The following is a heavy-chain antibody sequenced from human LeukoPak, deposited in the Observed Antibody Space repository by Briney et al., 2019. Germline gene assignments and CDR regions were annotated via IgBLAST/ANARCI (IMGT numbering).Heavy chain of an antibody. CDR1: GFTFSSYW. Sequence: GGSLRLSCAASGFTFSSYWMHWVRQAPGKGLVWVSRINSDGSSTSYADSVKGRFTISRDNAKNTLYLQMNSLRVEDTAVYYCARDLGSIAARPVNAFDIWGQGTMVTVSS. CDR2: INSDGSST. D-gene: IGHD6-6*01. J-gene: IGHJ3*02. V-gene: IGHV3-74*01. CDR3: ARDLGSIAARPVNAFDI.